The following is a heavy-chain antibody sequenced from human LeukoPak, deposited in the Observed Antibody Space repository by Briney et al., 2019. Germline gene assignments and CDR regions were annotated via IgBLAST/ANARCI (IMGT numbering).Heavy chain of an antibody. D-gene: IGHD3-9*01. CDR1: GGTFSSYA. Sequence: SVKVSCKASGGTFSSYAISWVRQAPGQGLEWMGGIIPIFGTANYAQKFQGRVTITADESTSTAYMELSSLRSEDTAVYYCARGPARYYDILTGSPHLDYWGQEPWSPSPQ. CDR3: ARGPARYYDILTGSPHLDY. J-gene: IGHJ4*01. V-gene: IGHV1-69*13. CDR2: IIPIFGTA.